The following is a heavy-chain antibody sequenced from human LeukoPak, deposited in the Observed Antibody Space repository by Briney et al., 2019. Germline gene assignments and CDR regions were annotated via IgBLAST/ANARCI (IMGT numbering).Heavy chain of an antibody. CDR3: ARDDCSTPSCYGY. V-gene: IGHV3-33*01. J-gene: IGHJ4*02. CDR1: GFTFSNYG. Sequence: GGSLRLSCAASGFTFSNYGMHWVRQAPGRGLEWVTIIWYDGRNLYYADSVKGRFTISRDNSKNTLYLQMNSLRVEDTAVYYCARDDCSTPSCYGYWGQGTLVTVSS. CDR2: IWYDGRNL. D-gene: IGHD2-2*01.